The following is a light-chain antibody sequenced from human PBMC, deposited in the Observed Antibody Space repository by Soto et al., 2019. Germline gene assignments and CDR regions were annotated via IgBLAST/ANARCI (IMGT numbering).Light chain of an antibody. V-gene: IGKV3-20*01. Sequence: EIGLTQSPGTLSLSPGERATLSCRASQSVSSSYLAWYQQKPGQAPRLLIYGASSRATGIPDRFSGRGSGTDFTLTISRLEPEDFAVYYCQQYGRSLTFGGGTKVDIK. CDR3: QQYGRSLT. J-gene: IGKJ4*01. CDR2: GAS. CDR1: QSVSSSY.